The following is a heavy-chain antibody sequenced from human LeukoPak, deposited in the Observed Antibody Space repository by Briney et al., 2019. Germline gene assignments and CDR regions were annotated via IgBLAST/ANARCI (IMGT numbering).Heavy chain of an antibody. CDR2: FYYSGST. Sequence: SETLSLTCTVSGGSISSSSYYWGWIRQPPGKGLEWIGSFYYSGSTYYNPSLKSRVTISVDTSKNQFSLKLSSVTAEDTAVYYCIRCLTGYSLLDYWGQGALVTVSS. CDR1: GGSISSSSYY. D-gene: IGHD3-9*01. V-gene: IGHV4-39*07. J-gene: IGHJ4*02. CDR3: IRCLTGYSLLDY.